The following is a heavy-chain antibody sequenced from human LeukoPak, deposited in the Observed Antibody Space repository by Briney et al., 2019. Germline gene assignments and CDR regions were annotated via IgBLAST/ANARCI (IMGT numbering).Heavy chain of an antibody. V-gene: IGHV3-53*01. CDR2: IYSDSST. CDR3: ARWSTARNYYYDTSGYYSREAFDI. D-gene: IGHD3-22*01. Sequence: PGGSLRLSCAASGFTFSSNYMAWVRQAPGKGLEWVSLIYSDSSTYYSDSVKGRFTISRDNSKNTLYLQMRSLRAEDTAVYYCARWSTARNYYYDTSGYYSREAFDIWGQGTMVTVSS. CDR1: GFTFSSNY. J-gene: IGHJ3*02.